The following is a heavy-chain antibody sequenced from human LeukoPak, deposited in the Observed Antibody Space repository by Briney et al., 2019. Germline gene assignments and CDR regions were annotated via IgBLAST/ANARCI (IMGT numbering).Heavy chain of an antibody. CDR1: GDSISNRNYY. D-gene: IGHD3-22*01. V-gene: IGHV4-39*01. J-gene: IGHJ4*02. CDR2: IYYRGGS. Sequence: PSETLSLTCTVSGDSISNRNYYWGWIRQPPGKGLAWIGSIYYRGGSYYNPSLRSRVTIYVDTSKNQFSLKLSFVTAADTAVYYCASGHYDSSGYYYPFDYWGQGTLVTVSS. CDR3: ASGHYDSSGYYYPFDY.